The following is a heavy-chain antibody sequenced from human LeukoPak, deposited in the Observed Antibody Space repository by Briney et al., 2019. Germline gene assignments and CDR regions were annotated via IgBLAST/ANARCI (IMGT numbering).Heavy chain of an antibody. CDR2: INPSGGST. V-gene: IGHV1-46*01. Sequence: GASVKVSCKASGYTFTSYHMHWVRQAPGQGLEWMGIINPSGGSTSYAQKFQGRVTMTRDTSTSIVYMELSSLRSEDTAVYYCARDPSEHYYGSGSYVYFDYWGQGTLVTVSS. CDR1: GYTFTSYH. CDR3: ARDPSEHYYGSGSYVYFDY. D-gene: IGHD3-10*01. J-gene: IGHJ4*02.